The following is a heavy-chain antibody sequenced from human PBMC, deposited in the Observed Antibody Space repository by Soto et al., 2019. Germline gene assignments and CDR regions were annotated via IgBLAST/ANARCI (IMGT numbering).Heavy chain of an antibody. CDR1: GGSISSSSYY. Sequence: SETLSLTCTVSGGSISSSSYYWGWIRQPPGKGLEWIGSIYYSGSTYYNPSLKSRVTISVDTSKNQFSLKLSSVTAADTAVYYCARQFKRNWFDPWGQGTLVTVSS. J-gene: IGHJ5*02. CDR2: IYYSGST. V-gene: IGHV4-39*01. CDR3: ARQFKRNWFDP.